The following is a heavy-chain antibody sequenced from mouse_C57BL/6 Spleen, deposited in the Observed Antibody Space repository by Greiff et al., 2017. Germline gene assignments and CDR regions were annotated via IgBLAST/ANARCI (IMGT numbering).Heavy chain of an antibody. CDR1: VYSITSGYY. CDR2: ISYDGSN. CDR3: ARPSSYWYFDV. V-gene: IGHV3-6*01. J-gene: IGHJ1*03. Sequence: EVKLQESGPGLVKPSQSLSLTCSVTVYSITSGYYWNWIRQFPGNKLEWMGYISYDGSNNYNPSLKNRISITRDTSKNQFFLKLNSVTTEDTATYYCARPSSYWYFDVWGTGTTVTVSS. D-gene: IGHD2-10*02.